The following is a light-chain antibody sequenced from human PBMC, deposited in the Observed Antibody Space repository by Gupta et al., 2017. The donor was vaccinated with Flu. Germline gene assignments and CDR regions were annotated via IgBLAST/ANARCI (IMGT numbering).Light chain of an antibody. V-gene: IGLV2-14*01. J-gene: IGLJ1*01. CDR1: SSDVGGSNY. CDR3: SSYTSTNTFYV. CDR2: DVN. Sequence: QSALPPPPSVSGSSGPSITLSCTGTSSDVGGSNYVSWYQQHPGKAPKLMIYDVNNRPSGVSSRFSGSKSGNTASLTISGLEAEDESDYYCSSYTSTNTFYVFGTGTKVTVL.